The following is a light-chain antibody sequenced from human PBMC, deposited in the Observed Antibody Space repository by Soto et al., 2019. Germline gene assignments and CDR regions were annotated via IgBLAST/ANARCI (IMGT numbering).Light chain of an antibody. J-gene: IGLJ2*01. CDR2: DVS. Sequence: QSALTQPASVSGSPGQSITISCTGTSSDIGGYNYVSWYQQYPGKAPKLMIYDVSSRPSGVSNRFSGSKSGNTASLTISGLQAEDEADYYCSSYRSSSTRVVFGVGTKVTVL. V-gene: IGLV2-14*01. CDR3: SSYRSSSTRVV. CDR1: SSDIGGYNY.